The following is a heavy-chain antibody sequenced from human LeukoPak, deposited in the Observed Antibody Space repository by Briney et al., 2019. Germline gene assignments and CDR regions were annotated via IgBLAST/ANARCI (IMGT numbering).Heavy chain of an antibody. D-gene: IGHD5-12*01. Sequence: KPGGSLRFSCAASGFTVSSNFLSWVRQPPGKGLEWIGDFYYSGSTYYNPSLKSRVTISVDTSKNQFSLKLNSVTAADTAVYYCARHTRPGYSGYENAFDIWGQGTMVTVSS. V-gene: IGHV4-59*04. CDR2: FYYSGST. CDR1: GFTVSSNF. J-gene: IGHJ3*02. CDR3: ARHTRPGYSGYENAFDI.